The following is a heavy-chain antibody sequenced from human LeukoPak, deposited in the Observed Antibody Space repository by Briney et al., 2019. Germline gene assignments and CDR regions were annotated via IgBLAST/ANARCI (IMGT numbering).Heavy chain of an antibody. V-gene: IGHV3-30*04. J-gene: IGHJ5*02. CDR3: ARDPDTAMVTGWFDP. CDR2: ILYDGSNK. CDR1: GFTFSSYA. Sequence: GGSLRLSCAASGFTFSSYAMYWVRQAPGKGLQWVATILYDGSNKYYVDSVKGRFTISRDNSKNTLYLQMNSLRAEDTAVYYCARDPDTAMVTGWFDPWGQGTLVTVSS. D-gene: IGHD5-18*01.